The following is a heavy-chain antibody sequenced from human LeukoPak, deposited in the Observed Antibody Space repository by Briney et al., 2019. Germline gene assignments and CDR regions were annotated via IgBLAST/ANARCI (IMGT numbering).Heavy chain of an antibody. J-gene: IGHJ4*02. V-gene: IGHV3-33*01. Sequence: GRSLRLSCVGSGFTFGSNGMHWVRQAPGKGLGWVAVIYYDGSEQYYADSVKGRFTISRDNSKNTLYLQMNSLRVEDTATYHCARWGAGRTADYWGQGTQVTVSS. CDR3: ARWGAGRTADY. D-gene: IGHD1-26*01. CDR1: GFTFGSNG. CDR2: IYYDGSEQ.